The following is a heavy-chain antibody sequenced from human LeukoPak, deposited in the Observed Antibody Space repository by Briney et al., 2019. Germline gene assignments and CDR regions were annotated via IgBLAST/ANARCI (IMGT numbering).Heavy chain of an antibody. CDR1: GGSFSGYY. V-gene: IGHV4-34*01. J-gene: IGHJ4*02. Sequence: SETLSLTCAVYGGSFSGYYWSWLRQPPGKGLEWIGEINHSGSTNYNPSLTSRVTISVDTSKNQFSLKLSSVTAAETAVYYCARGRYYYDSSGNRMLGYFDYWGQGTLVTVSS. CDR2: INHSGST. CDR3: ARGRYYYDSSGNRMLGYFDY. D-gene: IGHD3-22*01.